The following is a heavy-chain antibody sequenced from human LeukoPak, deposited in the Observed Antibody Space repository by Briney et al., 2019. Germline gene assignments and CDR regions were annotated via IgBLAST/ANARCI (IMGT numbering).Heavy chain of an antibody. D-gene: IGHD3-22*01. CDR3: SIQAGYYDSSGYYLLVDY. V-gene: IGHV3-15*01. Sequence: PGGSLRLSCAASGFTFSNAWMSWVRQAPGKGLEWVGRIKSKTDGGTADYAAPVEGGFTISRDDSKNTLYLQMNSLKTEDTAVYYCSIQAGYYDSSGYYLLVDYWGQGTLVTVSS. CDR1: GFTFSNAW. J-gene: IGHJ4*02. CDR2: IKSKTDGGTA.